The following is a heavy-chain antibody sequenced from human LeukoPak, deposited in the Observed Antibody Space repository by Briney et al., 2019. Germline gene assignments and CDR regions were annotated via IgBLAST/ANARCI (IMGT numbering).Heavy chain of an antibody. J-gene: IGHJ5*02. Sequence: PSETLSLTCTVSGGSISSYYWSWIRQPPGKGLEWIGYIYYSGSTNYNPSLKSRVTISVDTSKNQFSLKLSFVTAADTAVYYCARVVTLVRGVIFVNWIDPWGQGTPVTVSS. CDR2: IYYSGST. CDR1: GGSISSYY. V-gene: IGHV4-59*01. CDR3: ARVVTLVRGVIFVNWIDP. D-gene: IGHD3-10*01.